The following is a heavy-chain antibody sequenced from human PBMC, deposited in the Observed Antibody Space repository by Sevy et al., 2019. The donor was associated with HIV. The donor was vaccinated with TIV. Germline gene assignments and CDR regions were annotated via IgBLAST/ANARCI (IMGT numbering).Heavy chain of an antibody. CDR2: ISSSSSYI. V-gene: IGHV3-21*01. CDR1: VFTFSSYS. J-gene: IGHJ4*02. CDR3: ARDLAVAGFDY. Sequence: GGSLRLSCAASVFTFSSYSMNWVRQAPGKGLEWVSSISSSSSYIYYADSVKGRFTISRDNAKNSLYLQMNSLRAEDTAVYYCARDLAVAGFDYWGQGTLVTVSS. D-gene: IGHD6-19*01.